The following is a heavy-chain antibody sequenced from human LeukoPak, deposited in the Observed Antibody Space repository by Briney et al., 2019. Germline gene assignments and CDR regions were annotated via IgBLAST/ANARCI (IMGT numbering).Heavy chain of an antibody. Sequence: QTGGSLRLSCAASGFTFSSYAMHWVRQAPGKGLEWVALISYDGSNRYYADSVKGRFTISRDNSNNMLFLQMNSLRAEDTAVYYCAREVVHYVWGSYRPRVFDYWGQGTLVTVSS. CDR2: ISYDGSNR. D-gene: IGHD3-16*02. CDR3: AREVVHYVWGSYRPRVFDY. J-gene: IGHJ4*02. CDR1: GFTFSSYA. V-gene: IGHV3-30-3*01.